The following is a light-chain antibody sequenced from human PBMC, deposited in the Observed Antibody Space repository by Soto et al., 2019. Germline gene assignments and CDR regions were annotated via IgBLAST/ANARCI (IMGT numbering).Light chain of an antibody. V-gene: IGLV2-23*01. Sequence: QSALTQPASVSGSPGQSITISCTGTSSDVGSYNLVSCYQQHPGKAPKLMIYEGSKRPSGISNRFSGSKSGNTASLTISGLQAEDEAEYYCCSYADSSRIYVFGSGTKLTVL. J-gene: IGLJ1*01. CDR1: SSDVGSYNL. CDR3: CSYADSSRIYV. CDR2: EGS.